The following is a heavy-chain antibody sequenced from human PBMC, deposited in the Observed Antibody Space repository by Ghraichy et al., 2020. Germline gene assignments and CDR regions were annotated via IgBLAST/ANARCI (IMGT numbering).Heavy chain of an antibody. CDR2: INHSGST. CDR3: AREGWSSSWYTLNWFDP. Sequence: SETLSLTCAVYGGSFSGYYWSWIRQPPGKGLEWIGEINHSGSTNYNPSLKSRVTISVDTSKNQFSLKLSSVTAADTAVYYCAREGWSSSWYTLNWFDPWGQGTLVTVSS. D-gene: IGHD6-13*01. CDR1: GGSFSGYY. J-gene: IGHJ5*02. V-gene: IGHV4-34*01.